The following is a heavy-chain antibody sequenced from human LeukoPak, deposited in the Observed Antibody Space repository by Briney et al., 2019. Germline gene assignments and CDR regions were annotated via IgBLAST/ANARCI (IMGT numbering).Heavy chain of an antibody. J-gene: IGHJ6*02. D-gene: IGHD6-19*01. Sequence: PSETLSLTCTVSGGSISSYYWSWIRQPPGKGLEWIGYIYYSGSTNYNPSLKSRVTISVDTSKNQFSLKLSSVTAADTAVYYCARGSRSGWYTIPYYYYYGMDVWGQGTTVTVSS. CDR3: ARGSRSGWYTIPYYYYYGMDV. V-gene: IGHV4-59*01. CDR1: GGSISSYY. CDR2: IYYSGST.